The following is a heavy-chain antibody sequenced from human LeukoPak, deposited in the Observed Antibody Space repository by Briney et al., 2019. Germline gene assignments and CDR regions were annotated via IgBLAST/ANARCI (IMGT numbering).Heavy chain of an antibody. J-gene: IGHJ4*02. CDR1: GFTFSTYA. Sequence: PGGSLRLSCAASGFTFSTYAMSWVRQAPGKGLEWVSALIGSGLTTYYADSVKGRFTISRDNSKNTLYLQMNSLRAEDTAVYYCAKDLGPGPDWGQGTLVTVSS. CDR2: LIGSGLTT. CDR3: AKDLGPGPD. V-gene: IGHV3-23*01.